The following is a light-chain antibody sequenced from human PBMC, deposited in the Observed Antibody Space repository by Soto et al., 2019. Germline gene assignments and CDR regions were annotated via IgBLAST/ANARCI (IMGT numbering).Light chain of an antibody. CDR2: GAS. CDR3: QQYGSSPQT. V-gene: IGKV3-20*01. Sequence: EIVLTQSPGTLSLSPWERATLSCRASQSVTSNYLAWYQQKPGQAPRLLIYGASSRATGIPDRFSGSGSGTDFTLTISSLEPEDFAVYYCQQYGSSPQTFGQGTKVDIK. J-gene: IGKJ1*01. CDR1: QSVTSNY.